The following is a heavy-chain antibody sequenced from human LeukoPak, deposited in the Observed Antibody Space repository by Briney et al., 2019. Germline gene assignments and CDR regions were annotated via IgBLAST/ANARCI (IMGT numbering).Heavy chain of an antibody. Sequence: GESLKISCKGSGYSFTTYWIGWVRQMPGKGLEWMGIIYPDDSDTRYSPSFEGQVTISADKSISTAYLQWSGLKASDTAIYYCARPYSNYVDYWGQGTLVTVSS. CDR2: IYPDDSDT. CDR3: ARPYSNYVDY. V-gene: IGHV5-51*01. CDR1: GYSFTTYW. J-gene: IGHJ4*02. D-gene: IGHD4-11*01.